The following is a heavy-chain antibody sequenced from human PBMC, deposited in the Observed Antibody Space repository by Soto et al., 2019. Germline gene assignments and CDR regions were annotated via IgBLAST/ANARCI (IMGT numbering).Heavy chain of an antibody. Sequence: EVQLVQSGAEVKKPGESLRISCKCSGYYFTSYWITGVRQMPGEGLEGMGRIDPSNSYTSYSPSFQGHVIISADKSISTAYLQWSSLKASDTAMYYCARGSAYCSGGSCYGSFDPWGQGTLVTVSS. CDR3: ARGSAYCSGGSCYGSFDP. CDR2: IDPSNSYT. D-gene: IGHD2-15*01. J-gene: IGHJ5*02. CDR1: GYYFTSYW. V-gene: IGHV5-10-1*03.